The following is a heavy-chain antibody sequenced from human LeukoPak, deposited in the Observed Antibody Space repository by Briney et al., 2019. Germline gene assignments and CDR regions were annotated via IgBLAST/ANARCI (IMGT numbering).Heavy chain of an antibody. Sequence: ASVKVSCKASGYTFTSYGISWVRQAPGQGLEWMGWISAYNGNTNYAQKLQGRVTMTTDTSTSTAYMELRSLRSDDTAVYYCAKLSGSGVATLIVVLPYYFDYWGQGTLVTVSS. J-gene: IGHJ4*02. D-gene: IGHD3-22*01. CDR1: GYTFTSYG. CDR3: AKLSGSGVATLIVVLPYYFDY. CDR2: ISAYNGNT. V-gene: IGHV1-18*01.